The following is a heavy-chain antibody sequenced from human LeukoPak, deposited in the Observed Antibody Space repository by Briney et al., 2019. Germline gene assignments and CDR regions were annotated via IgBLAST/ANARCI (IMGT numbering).Heavy chain of an antibody. Sequence: SETLSLTCAVSGGSISSGGYSWSWIRQPPGKGLEWIGYIYHSGSTYYNPSLKSRVTISVDRSKNQFSLKLSSVTAADTAVYYCARDAALQAFDIWGQGTVVTVSS. CDR1: GGSISSGGYS. J-gene: IGHJ3*02. V-gene: IGHV4-30-2*01. CDR2: IYHSGST. CDR3: ARDAALQAFDI.